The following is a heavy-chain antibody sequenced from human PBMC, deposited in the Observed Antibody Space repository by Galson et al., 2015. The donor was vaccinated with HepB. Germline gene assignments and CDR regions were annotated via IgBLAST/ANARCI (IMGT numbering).Heavy chain of an antibody. CDR2: IYLGDSET. CDR1: GYRFANYW. J-gene: IGHJ5*02. CDR3: ARQERYCSSTDCYSYFDP. Sequence: QSGAEVKKPGESLKISCKGSGYRFANYWIGWVRQMPGKGLEWMGIIYLGDSETRYSPSFQGQVTISVDRSTTTAYLQWSSLKASDPAMYYWARQERYCSSTDCYSYFDPWGQGTLVTVSS. V-gene: IGHV5-51*01. D-gene: IGHD2-2*01.